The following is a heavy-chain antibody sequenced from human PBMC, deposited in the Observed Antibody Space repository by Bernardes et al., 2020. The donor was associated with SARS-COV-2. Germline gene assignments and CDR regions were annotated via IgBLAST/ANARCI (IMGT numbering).Heavy chain of an antibody. Sequence: SATLRLTCTVSGGSIRSRSYYWGWIPQPHGKGLEWIGSINFSGPTYYNPSLKRRVTISVDTSKNQFSLKLSSVTAADTAVYYCARHYAVLRILEWHRSGSLDVWGKGTKVTVSS. J-gene: IGHJ6*04. CDR3: ARHYAVLRILEWHRSGSLDV. CDR2: INFSGPT. D-gene: IGHD3-3*01. V-gene: IGHV4-39*01. CDR1: GGSIRSRSYY.